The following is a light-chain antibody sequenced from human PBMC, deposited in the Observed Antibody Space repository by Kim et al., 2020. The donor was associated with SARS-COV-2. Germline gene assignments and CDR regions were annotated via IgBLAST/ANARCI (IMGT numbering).Light chain of an antibody. J-gene: IGKJ3*01. CDR2: GAS. Sequence: DIVMTQSPSTLSVSAGERATLSCRASQSVSSHLAWYQQKPGQAPRLLMYGASTRATGIPARFSGSGSGTEFTLTISSLQSEDFAVYYCQHYDIRPITFGPGTRVDIK. CDR1: QSVSSH. CDR3: QHYDIRPIT. V-gene: IGKV3-15*01.